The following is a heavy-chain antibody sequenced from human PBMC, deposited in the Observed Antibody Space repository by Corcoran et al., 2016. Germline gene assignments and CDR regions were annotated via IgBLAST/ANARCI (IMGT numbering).Heavy chain of an antibody. D-gene: IGHD1-26*01. J-gene: IGHJ3*02. Sequence: EVQLVQSGAEVKKPGESLRISCKGSGYSFTSYWISWVRQMPGKGLEWMGRIDPSDSYTNYSPSFQGHVTISADKSISTAYLQWSSLKASDTAMYYCARRDIVGATSDAFDIWGQGTMVTVSS. V-gene: IGHV5-10-1*03. CDR2: IDPSDSYT. CDR1: GYSFTSYW. CDR3: ARRDIVGATSDAFDI.